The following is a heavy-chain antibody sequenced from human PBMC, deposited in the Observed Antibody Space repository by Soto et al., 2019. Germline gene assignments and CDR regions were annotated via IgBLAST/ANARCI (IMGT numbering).Heavy chain of an antibody. J-gene: IGHJ4*02. CDR1: GFTFSSYA. V-gene: IGHV3-30-3*01. CDR3: ARPDYGSGSYPDY. D-gene: IGHD3-10*01. CDR2: ISYDGSNK. Sequence: QVQLVESGGGVVQPGRSLRLSCAASGFTFSSYAMQWVRQAPGKGLEWVAVISYDGSNKYYADSVMGRFTISRDNSKNTLYLQMNSLRAEDTAVYYCARPDYGSGSYPDYWGQGTLVTVSS.